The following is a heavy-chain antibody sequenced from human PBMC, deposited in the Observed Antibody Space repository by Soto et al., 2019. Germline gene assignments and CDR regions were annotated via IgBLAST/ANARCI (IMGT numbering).Heavy chain of an antibody. V-gene: IGHV3-48*03. CDR1: GFSFRNYE. CDR3: VREWAKGPVDS. J-gene: IGHJ4*02. CDR2: IDATASTI. Sequence: EVQLVESGGGLLPPGGSARLSCEASGFSFRNYEMSWVRQAPGKGLEWVSYIDATASTIYQADSVKGRFTISRDNAKHSLYLQMNSLRAEDTAVYYCVREWAKGPVDSWGQGTLLIVCS. D-gene: IGHD1-26*01.